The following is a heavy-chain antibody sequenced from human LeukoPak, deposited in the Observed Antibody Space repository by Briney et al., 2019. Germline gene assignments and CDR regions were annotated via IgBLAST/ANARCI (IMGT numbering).Heavy chain of an antibody. CDR2: IYSDGST. J-gene: IGHJ4*02. V-gene: IGHV3-53*01. D-gene: IGHD5-24*01. Sequence: PGGSLRLSCAASGSTVSSSYMSWVRQAPGKGLEWVSVIYSDGSTYYADSVKGRFTISRDNSKNMLYLQMNSLRAEDTAVYYCARDKFAGAWLQGFDYWGQGTLITVSS. CDR1: GSTVSSSY. CDR3: ARDKFAGAWLQGFDY.